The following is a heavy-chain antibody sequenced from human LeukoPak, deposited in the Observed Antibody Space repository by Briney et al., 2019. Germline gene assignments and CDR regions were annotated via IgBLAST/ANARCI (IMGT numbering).Heavy chain of an antibody. CDR2: INHSGST. CDR3: ARPYYCGSGTYEY. D-gene: IGHD3-10*01. CDR1: GGSFSGYY. V-gene: IGHV4-34*01. Sequence: SETLSLTCAVYGGSFSGYYWSWIRQPPGKGLEWIGEINHSGSTNYNPSLKSRVTISVDTSKNQFSLKLSSVTAADTAVYYCARPYYCGSGTYEYWGQGTLVTVSS. J-gene: IGHJ4*02.